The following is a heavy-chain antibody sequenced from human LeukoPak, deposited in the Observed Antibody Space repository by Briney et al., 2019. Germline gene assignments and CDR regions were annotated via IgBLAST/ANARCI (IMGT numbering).Heavy chain of an antibody. D-gene: IGHD4-17*01. CDR3: ARDGDSTVIDY. V-gene: IGHV1-69*04. CDR1: GGTFSSYA. J-gene: IGHJ4*02. Sequence: ASVKVSCKASGGTFSSYAISWVRQAPGQGLEWMGRIIPILGIANYAQKFQGRVTMTRDTSTSTVYMELSSLRSEDTAVYYCARDGDSTVIDYWGQGTLVTVSS. CDR2: IIPILGIA.